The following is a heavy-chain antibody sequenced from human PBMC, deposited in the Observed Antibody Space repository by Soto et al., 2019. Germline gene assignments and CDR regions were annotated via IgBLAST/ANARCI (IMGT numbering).Heavy chain of an antibody. CDR1: GGSISRSNW. D-gene: IGHD2-2*01. J-gene: IGHJ4*02. CDR3: ARMTGDYCSSTSCHGGPDY. V-gene: IGHV4-4*02. CDR2: IYHSGIT. Sequence: QVQLQESGPGLVKPSGTLSLTCAVSGGSISRSNWWSWVRQPPGKGLEWIGEIYHSGITNYNPSLKSRVTRSVDKSKNQFSLKLSSVTAADTAVYYCARMTGDYCSSTSCHGGPDYWGQGTLVTVSS.